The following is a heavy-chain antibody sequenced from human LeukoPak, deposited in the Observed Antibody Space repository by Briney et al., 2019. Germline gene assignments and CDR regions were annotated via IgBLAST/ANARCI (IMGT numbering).Heavy chain of an antibody. D-gene: IGHD4-23*01. CDR1: GGSISSSHW. Sequence: SETLSLTCAVSGGSISSSHWWTWVRQPPGKGLEWIGEVYRSGSTNYNPSLKSRVTMSGDKSKNQFSLKLSSVTAADTAVYYCARNAGNSDVDYWGQGTLVTVSS. CDR2: VYRSGST. J-gene: IGHJ4*02. V-gene: IGHV4-4*02. CDR3: ARNAGNSDVDY.